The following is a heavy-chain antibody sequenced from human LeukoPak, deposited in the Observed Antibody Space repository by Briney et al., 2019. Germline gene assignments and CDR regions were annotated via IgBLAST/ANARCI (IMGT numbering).Heavy chain of an antibody. CDR2: INPSGGST. CDR1: GYTFTSYY. D-gene: IGHD3-3*01. J-gene: IGHJ6*03. Sequence: GASVKVSCKASGYTFTSYYMHWVRQAPGQGLEWMGIINPSGGSTSYAQKFQGRVTITRNTSISTAYMELSSLRSEDTAVYYCARGRQADPYYDFWSGYYGLYYYYYYMDVWGKGTTVTVSS. CDR3: ARGRQADPYYDFWSGYYGLYYYYYYMDV. V-gene: IGHV1-46*01.